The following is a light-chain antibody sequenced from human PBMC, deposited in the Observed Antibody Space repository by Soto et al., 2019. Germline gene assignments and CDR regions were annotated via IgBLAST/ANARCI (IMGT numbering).Light chain of an antibody. J-gene: IGKJ1*01. CDR3: QHYNSYSEA. CDR2: KAS. V-gene: IGKV1-5*03. Sequence: IQITQSPSTRSGCVGDRVTITLRASQTISSWLAWYQQKPGKAPKLLIYKASTLKSGVPSRFSGSGSGTEFTLTISSLQPDDFATYYCQHYNSYSEAFGQGTKVDIK. CDR1: QTISSW.